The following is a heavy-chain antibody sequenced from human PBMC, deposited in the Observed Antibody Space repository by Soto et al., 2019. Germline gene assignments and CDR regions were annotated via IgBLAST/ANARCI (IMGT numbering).Heavy chain of an antibody. V-gene: IGHV1-69*01. CDR1: GGPFSSYA. J-gene: IGHJ5*02. D-gene: IGHD5-18*01. CDR3: ARDGVDKAMVSHWFDP. Sequence: SVKVSCTASGGPFSSYASIWVRQAPGQGLGWMGGIIPIFGTANYAQKFQGRVTITADESTSTAYMELSSLRSEDTAVYYCARDGVDKAMVSHWFDPWGQGTLVTVSS. CDR2: IIPIFGTA.